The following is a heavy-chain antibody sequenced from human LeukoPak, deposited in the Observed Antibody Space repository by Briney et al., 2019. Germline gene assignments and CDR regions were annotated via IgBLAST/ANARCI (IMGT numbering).Heavy chain of an antibody. CDR3: ARVAAGLKYGADY. CDR1: GGSISSYY. Sequence: PSETLSLTCTVSGGSISSYYWSWIRQPPGKGLEWIGYIYYSGSTSYNPSLKSRVTISVDTSKNQFSLRLSSVTDADTAVYYCARVAAGLKYGADYWGQGTLGTVSS. CDR2: IYYSGST. D-gene: IGHD1-14*01. V-gene: IGHV4-59*12. J-gene: IGHJ4*02.